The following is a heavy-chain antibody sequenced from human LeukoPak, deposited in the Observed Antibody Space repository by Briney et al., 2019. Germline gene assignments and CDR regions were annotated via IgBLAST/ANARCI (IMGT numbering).Heavy chain of an antibody. J-gene: IGHJ3*02. CDR1: GFTVSSNY. V-gene: IGHV3-23*01. CDR2: ISGSGGST. Sequence: PGGSLRLSCAASGFTVSSNYMSWVRQAPGKGLEWVSAISGSGGSTYYADSVKGRFTISRDNSENTLYLQMNSLRAEDTAVYYCAKRGRDGYNDAFDIWGQGTMVTVSS. D-gene: IGHD5-24*01. CDR3: AKRGRDGYNDAFDI.